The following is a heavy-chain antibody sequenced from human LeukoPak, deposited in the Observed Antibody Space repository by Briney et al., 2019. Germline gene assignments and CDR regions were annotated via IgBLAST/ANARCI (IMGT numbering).Heavy chain of an antibody. CDR1: GFSFSSYA. D-gene: IGHD1-26*01. V-gene: IGHV3-23*01. J-gene: IGHJ4*02. CDR3: AKYEGDSESYPLDY. Sequence: GGSLRLSCAASGFSFSSYAMTRGRQAPGKGLEWVSGISGGGGSTNYAESVKGRFTISRDNSKNTLSLQMNSLRAEDTALYYCAKYEGDSESYPLDYWRQGTLVTVSS. CDR2: ISGGGGST.